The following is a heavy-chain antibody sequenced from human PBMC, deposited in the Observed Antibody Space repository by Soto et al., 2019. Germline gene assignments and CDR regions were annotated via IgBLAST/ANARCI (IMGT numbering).Heavy chain of an antibody. CDR1: GFTFSSYG. Sequence: PGGSLRLSCAASGFTFSSYGMHWVRQAPGKGLEWVAVISYDGSNKYYADSVKGRFTISRDNSKNTLYLQMNSLRAEDTAVYYCAKDQGEDSSGREEYYYYYGMDVWGQGTTVTVSS. D-gene: IGHD3-22*01. J-gene: IGHJ6*02. CDR2: ISYDGSNK. CDR3: AKDQGEDSSGREEYYYYYGMDV. V-gene: IGHV3-30*18.